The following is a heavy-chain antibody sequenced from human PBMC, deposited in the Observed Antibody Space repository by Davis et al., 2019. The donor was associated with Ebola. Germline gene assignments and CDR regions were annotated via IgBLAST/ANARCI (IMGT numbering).Heavy chain of an antibody. Sequence: SVKVSCKASGGTFSSFGVSWMRQAPGRGLEWMGGIIPMFRSPNYAQKFLDRVTISADESTRTVYLEMRSLTIEDTAVYFCARGRTGFYFDSSDSPAFFDPWGQGTLVTVSS. CDR2: IIPMFRSP. V-gene: IGHV1-69*13. J-gene: IGHJ5*02. D-gene: IGHD6-19*01. CDR3: ARGRTGFYFDSSDSPAFFDP. CDR1: GGTFSSFG.